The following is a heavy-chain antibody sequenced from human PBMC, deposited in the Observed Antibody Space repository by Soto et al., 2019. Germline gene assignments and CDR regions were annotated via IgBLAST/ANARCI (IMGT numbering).Heavy chain of an antibody. Sequence: ASVKVSCKASGYTFTSYGISWVRQAPGQGLEWLGWISTYNGNTNYAQKLQGRVTTTTDTSTSTAYMELRSLRSDDTAVYYCARGRYDFWSGYYRVAAFDIWGQGTMVTVSS. CDR1: GYTFTSYG. D-gene: IGHD3-3*01. V-gene: IGHV1-18*04. CDR3: ARGRYDFWSGYYRVAAFDI. J-gene: IGHJ3*02. CDR2: ISTYNGNT.